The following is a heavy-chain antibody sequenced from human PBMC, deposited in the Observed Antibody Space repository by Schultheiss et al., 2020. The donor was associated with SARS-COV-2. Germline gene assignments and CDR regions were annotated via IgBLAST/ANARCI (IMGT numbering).Heavy chain of an antibody. J-gene: IGHJ4*02. CDR2: ISGSGGST. D-gene: IGHD5-12*01. Sequence: GESLKISCAASGFTFSSYAMSWVRQAPGKGLEWVSAISGSGGSTYYADSVKGRFTISRDNSKNTLYLQMNSLRAEDTAVYYCAKDPVYSPPDYWGQGTLVTVSS. CDR1: GFTFSSYA. V-gene: IGHV3-23*01. CDR3: AKDPVYSPPDY.